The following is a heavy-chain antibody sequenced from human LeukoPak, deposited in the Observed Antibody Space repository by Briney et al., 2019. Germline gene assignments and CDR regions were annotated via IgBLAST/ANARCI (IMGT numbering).Heavy chain of an antibody. D-gene: IGHD1-20*01. CDR2: ISAYNGNT. J-gene: IGHJ6*03. Sequence: GASVKVFCKASGYTFTSYGISWVRQAPGQGLEWMGWISAYNGNTNYAQKLQGRVTITADTSTDTAYMELSSLRSEDTAVYYCATLTGTGYYYYYMDVWGKGTTVTVSS. CDR3: ATLTGTGYYYYYMDV. CDR1: GYTFTSYG. V-gene: IGHV1-18*01.